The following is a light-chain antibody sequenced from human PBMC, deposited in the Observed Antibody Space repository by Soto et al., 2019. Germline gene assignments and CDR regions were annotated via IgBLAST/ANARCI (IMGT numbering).Light chain of an antibody. CDR3: QQRSNWPPEIT. Sequence: EIVLAQSAAALSLSPGERATLSCRASQSVSISLAWYQQKPGQAPRLLIYDASNRATGVPARFSGSGSGTDFTLTVSSLEPEDFALYYCQQRSNWPPEITFAQRTRLAIK. CDR2: DAS. V-gene: IGKV3-11*01. CDR1: QSVSIS. J-gene: IGKJ5*01.